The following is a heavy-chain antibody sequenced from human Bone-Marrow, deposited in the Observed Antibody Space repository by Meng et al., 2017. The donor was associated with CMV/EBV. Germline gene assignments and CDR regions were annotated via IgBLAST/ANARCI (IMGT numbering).Heavy chain of an antibody. CDR1: GYSFTSYW. CDR3: AREVGVIVSYASDI. V-gene: IGHV5-51*01. D-gene: IGHD3-16*02. CDR2: IYPGDSDT. Sequence: GGSLRLSCKGSGYSFTSYWIGWVRQMPGKGLEWMGIIYPGDSDTRYSPSFQGQVTISADKSISTAYLQWSSLKASDTAMYYCAREVGVIVSYASDIWGQGTMVTVSS. J-gene: IGHJ3*02.